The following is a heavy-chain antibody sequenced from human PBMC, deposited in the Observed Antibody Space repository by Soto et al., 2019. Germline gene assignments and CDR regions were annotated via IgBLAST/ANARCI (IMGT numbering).Heavy chain of an antibody. CDR1: SGSISSSNW. V-gene: IGHV4-4*02. CDR2: IYHSGST. J-gene: IGHJ4*02. D-gene: IGHD6-13*01. Sequence: PSETLSLTCAVSSGSISSSNWWSWVRQPPGKGLEWIGEIYHSGSTNYNPSLKSRVTISVDKSKNQFSLKLSSVTAADTAVYYCARKGPGTYSSSWDYFDYWGQGTLVTVSS. CDR3: ARKGPGTYSSSWDYFDY.